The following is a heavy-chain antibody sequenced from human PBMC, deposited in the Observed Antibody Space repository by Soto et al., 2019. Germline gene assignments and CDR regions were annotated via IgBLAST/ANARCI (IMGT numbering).Heavy chain of an antibody. CDR2: IYATGTT. D-gene: IGHD1-1*01. CDR1: GASISGYY. V-gene: IGHV4-4*07. J-gene: IGHJ5*02. CDR3: GRDGTKTLRDWFDP. Sequence: PSETLSLTCTVSGASISGYYLSWVRKSAGKGLEWIGRIYATGTTDYNPSLKSRVMMTVDTYKKQFPLKLRSVTAADTAVYYCGRDGTKTLRDWFDPWGQGISVTVSS.